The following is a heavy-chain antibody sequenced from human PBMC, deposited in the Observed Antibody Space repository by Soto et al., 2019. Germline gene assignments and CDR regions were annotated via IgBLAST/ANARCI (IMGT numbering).Heavy chain of an antibody. Sequence: EVQLVESGGGLVQPGGSLRLSCAASGFTFSSYSMNWVRQAPGKGLEWVSYITKSSRIIYYADSVKGRFTISRDNAKNSLDLQMNSLRDEDTAVYYCARDCGRGYGMDVWGQGTTVTVSS. CDR2: ITKSSRII. CDR1: GFTFSSYS. V-gene: IGHV3-48*02. CDR3: ARDCGRGYGMDV. J-gene: IGHJ6*02.